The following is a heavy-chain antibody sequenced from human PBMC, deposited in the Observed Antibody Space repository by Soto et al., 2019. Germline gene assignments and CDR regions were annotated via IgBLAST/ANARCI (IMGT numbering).Heavy chain of an antibody. Sequence: QVQLVASGGGVVQPGRSLRLSCAASGLTFSSYGMHWVRQAPGKGLEWVAVISYDGSNNYYADSVKGRFTISRDNSKNTLYLQMNSLRAEDTAVYYCAKGGNSSGWYSYYYGIDVWGQGTTVTVSS. J-gene: IGHJ6*02. D-gene: IGHD6-19*01. CDR2: ISYDGSNN. CDR3: AKGGNSSGWYSYYYGIDV. CDR1: GLTFSSYG. V-gene: IGHV3-30*18.